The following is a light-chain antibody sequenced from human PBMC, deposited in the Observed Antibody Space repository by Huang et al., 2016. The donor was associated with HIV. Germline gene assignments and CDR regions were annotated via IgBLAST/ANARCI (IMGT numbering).Light chain of an antibody. CDR3: QQRTDRPA. CDR2: DAS. J-gene: IGKJ5*01. V-gene: IGKV3-11*01. Sequence: EIVLTQSPATLSLSPGERATLSCRASQSVSNYLAWYQQKPGQAPRLLIHDASYRATGVPVRFSGSGSGTDFTLTISSLEPEDFAVYYCQQRTDRPAFGQGTRLEMK. CDR1: QSVSNY.